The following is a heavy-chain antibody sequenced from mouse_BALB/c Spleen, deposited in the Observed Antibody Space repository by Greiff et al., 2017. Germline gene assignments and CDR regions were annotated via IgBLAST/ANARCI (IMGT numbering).Heavy chain of an antibody. Sequence: EVKLQESGAELVKPGASVKLSCTASGFNIKDTYMHWVKQRPEQGLEWIGRIDPANGNTKYDPKFQGKATITADTSSNTAYLQLSSLTSEDTAVYYCARSGYGAMDYWGQGTSVTVSS. D-gene: IGHD2-2*01. CDR1: GFNIKDTY. V-gene: IGHV14-3*02. CDR3: ARSGYGAMDY. CDR2: IDPANGNT. J-gene: IGHJ4*01.